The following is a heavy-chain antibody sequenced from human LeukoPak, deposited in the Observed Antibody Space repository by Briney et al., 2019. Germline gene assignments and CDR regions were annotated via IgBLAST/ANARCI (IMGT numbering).Heavy chain of an antibody. V-gene: IGHV3-74*01. CDR3: ARDLDYGGYSNFDD. CDR2: INSDGRRT. Sequence: QPGGSLRLSCAASGFTFNTYWMHWVRQAPGKGLVWVSRINSDGRRTTYADSLKGRFTISRDNAKNTLYLQMNSLRAEDTAVYYCARDLDYGGYSNFDDWGQGTLVTVSS. CDR1: GFTFNTYW. J-gene: IGHJ4*02. D-gene: IGHD4-23*01.